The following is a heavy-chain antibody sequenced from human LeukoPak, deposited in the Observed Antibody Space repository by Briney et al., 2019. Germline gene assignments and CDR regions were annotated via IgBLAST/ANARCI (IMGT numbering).Heavy chain of an antibody. V-gene: IGHV3-23*01. CDR1: GFTFSSYA. Sequence: GGSPRLSCAASGFTFSSYAMSWVRQAPGKGLEWVSAISGSGGSTYYADSVKGRFTISRDNSKNTLYLQMNSLRAEDTAVYYCAKDQSRVSGSYYNYWGQGTLVTVSS. CDR3: AKDQSRVSGSYYNY. J-gene: IGHJ4*02. CDR2: ISGSGGST. D-gene: IGHD1-26*01.